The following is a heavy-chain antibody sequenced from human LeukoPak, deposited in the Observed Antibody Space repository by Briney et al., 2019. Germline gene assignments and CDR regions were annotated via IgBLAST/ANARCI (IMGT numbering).Heavy chain of an antibody. CDR2: MKPNSANT. CDR1: GYTFTSYD. Sequence: ASVKVSCKASGYTFTSYDINWVRQATGQGLEWMGWMKPNSANTGYAQKFQGRVTMTRNTSISTAYMELSSLRSEDTAVYYCARARGYCDSSGNIGDYWGQGTLVTVSS. D-gene: IGHD3-22*01. V-gene: IGHV1-8*01. CDR3: ARARGYCDSSGNIGDY. J-gene: IGHJ4*02.